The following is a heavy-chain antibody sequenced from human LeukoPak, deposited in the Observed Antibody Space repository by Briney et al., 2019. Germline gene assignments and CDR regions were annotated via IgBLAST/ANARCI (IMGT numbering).Heavy chain of an antibody. Sequence: SETLSLTCTASGGSISSSRYYWGWIRQPPGTGLEWIGSIYYSGSTYYNSSLKSRVTISVDTSKHQSTLKLSSVTAADTGVYSCARHRGIAVAGTGVGVIHYWGQGTLVTVSS. CDR3: ARHRGIAVAGTGVGVIHY. CDR1: GGSISSSRYY. CDR2: IYYSGST. J-gene: IGHJ4*02. V-gene: IGHV4-39*01. D-gene: IGHD6-19*01.